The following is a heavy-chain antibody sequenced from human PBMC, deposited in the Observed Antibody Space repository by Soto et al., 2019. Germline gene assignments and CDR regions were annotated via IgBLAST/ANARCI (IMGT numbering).Heavy chain of an antibody. V-gene: IGHV4-31*03. CDR3: ARDTGELQASGDNWFDP. CDR2: IHYSGST. Sequence: QVQLQESGPGLVKPSQTQSLTCTVSGGSISSGGYYWSWIRQHPGKGLEWIGDIHYSGSTYYNPSLKDRVTISVDTSKNQFSLKLSSVTAADTAVYYCARDTGELQASGDNWFDPWGQGTLVTVSS. D-gene: IGHD1-26*01. J-gene: IGHJ5*02. CDR1: GGSISSGGYY.